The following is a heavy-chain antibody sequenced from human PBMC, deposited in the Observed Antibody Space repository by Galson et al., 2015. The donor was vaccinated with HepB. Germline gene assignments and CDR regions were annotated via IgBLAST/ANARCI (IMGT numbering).Heavy chain of an antibody. Sequence: QSGAEVKKPGESLKISCKGSGYNFTSYWIAWVRQMPGKGLEWMGIIYPGDSDTRYGPSFQGQVTISADKYTNTAYLQWSSLKASDTAMYYCARRLDYGDFYFDSWGQGTLVPVSS. CDR2: IYPGDSDT. CDR1: GYNFTSYW. J-gene: IGHJ4*02. D-gene: IGHD4-17*01. CDR3: ARRLDYGDFYFDS. V-gene: IGHV5-51*03.